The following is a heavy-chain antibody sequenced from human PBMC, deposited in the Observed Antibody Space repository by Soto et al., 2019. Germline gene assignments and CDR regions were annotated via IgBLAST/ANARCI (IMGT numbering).Heavy chain of an antibody. J-gene: IGHJ4*02. CDR2: IYYSGTA. CDR1: GGSISSGGYY. D-gene: IGHD3-22*01. V-gene: IGHV4-31*03. CDR3: ARGDSSGYTFDY. Sequence: SETLSLTCTVSGGSISSGGYYWSWIRQLPGKGLQWIGYIYYSGTAYYNPSLKSRVSISVDTSKNQFSLNLSSVTAADTAVYYCARGDSSGYTFDYWGQGTLVT.